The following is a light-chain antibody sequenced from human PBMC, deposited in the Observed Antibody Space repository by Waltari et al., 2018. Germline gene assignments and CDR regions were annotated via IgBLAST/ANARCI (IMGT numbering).Light chain of an antibody. CDR2: GAS. J-gene: IGKJ3*01. CDR1: QSVSSN. Sequence: EIVMTQSPATLSGSPGERATLSCRASQSVSSNLAWYQQKPGQAPRLLIYGASTRATGIPARFSGSGSGTEFTLTISSLQSEDFAVYYCQQYNNWPPFTFGPGTKVISN. V-gene: IGKV3-15*01. CDR3: QQYNNWPPFT.